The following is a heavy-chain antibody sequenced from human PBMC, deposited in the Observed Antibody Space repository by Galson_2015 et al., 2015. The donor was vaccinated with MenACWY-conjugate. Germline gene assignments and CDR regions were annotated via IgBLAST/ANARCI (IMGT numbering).Heavy chain of an antibody. Sequence: SLRLSCAASGFPFGTYWMTWVRQAPGKGLEWVANIKYDGSEQYYVDSVRGRFTISRDNAKNSLYLQMNSLRPEDTAVYYCVRPIMTFAAVRSLDNWGQGTVVTVSS. CDR2: IKYDGSEQ. CDR1: GFPFGTYW. V-gene: IGHV3-7*01. CDR3: VRPIMTFAAVRSLDN. J-gene: IGHJ4*02. D-gene: IGHD3-10*01.